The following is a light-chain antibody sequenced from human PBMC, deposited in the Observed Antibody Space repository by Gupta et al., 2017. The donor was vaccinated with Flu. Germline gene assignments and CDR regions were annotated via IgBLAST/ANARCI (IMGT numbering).Light chain of an antibody. J-gene: IGKJ1*01. CDR1: QGIRDD. Sequence: DIQMTQSPSYLSAAVGDRVTITCRASQGIRDDLGWYQQKPGKAPKRLIYGASSVHGGVPSRFSGSGSGTEFPITISLLPPEDFAAYYCAQYNSYPWTFGQGTKVEIK. V-gene: IGKV1-17*01. CDR2: GAS. CDR3: AQYNSYPWT.